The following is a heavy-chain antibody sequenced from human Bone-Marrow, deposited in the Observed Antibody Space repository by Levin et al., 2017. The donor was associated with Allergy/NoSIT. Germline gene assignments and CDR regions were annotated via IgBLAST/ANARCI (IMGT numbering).Heavy chain of an antibody. D-gene: IGHD6-13*01. CDR2: INGDGGST. CDR3: ASEDVAAAGYFDN. J-gene: IGHJ4*02. CDR1: GFTFSSYW. V-gene: IGHV3-74*01. Sequence: GGSLRLSCAASGFTFSSYWMHWVRQAPGKGLVWVSRINGDGGSTFYADSVKGRFTISRDNAKNTLYLQMNSVSAEGTAVYVCASEDVAAAGYFDNWGRGTRVTVSS.